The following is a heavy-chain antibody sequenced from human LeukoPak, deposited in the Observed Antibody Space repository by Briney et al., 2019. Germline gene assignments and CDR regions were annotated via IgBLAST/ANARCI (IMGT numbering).Heavy chain of an antibody. CDR3: ARESPLPPNDWYFDL. CDR2: INPSDGST. CDR1: GYTFTSYY. V-gene: IGHV1-46*01. J-gene: IGHJ2*01. Sequence: GASVKVSCKASGYTFTSYYMHWVRQAPGQGLEWMGIINPSDGSTNYAQKFQGRVTMTRDTSTSTVYMELSSLRSEDTAVYYCARESPLPPNDWYFDLWGRGTLVTVSS.